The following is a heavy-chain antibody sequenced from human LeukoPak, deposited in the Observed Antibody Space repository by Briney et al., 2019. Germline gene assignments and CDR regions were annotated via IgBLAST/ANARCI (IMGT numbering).Heavy chain of an antibody. CDR2: IYYSGST. Sequence: SETLSLTCSVSDGSISSYYWSWIRQPPGKGLEWLGYIYYSGSTNYNPSLKSRVTISVDTSKNQFSLNLNSVTAADTAVYYCATQVGAARCYFDYWGQGTLVTVSS. J-gene: IGHJ4*02. V-gene: IGHV4-59*04. D-gene: IGHD6-6*01. CDR1: DGSISSYY. CDR3: ATQVGAARCYFDY.